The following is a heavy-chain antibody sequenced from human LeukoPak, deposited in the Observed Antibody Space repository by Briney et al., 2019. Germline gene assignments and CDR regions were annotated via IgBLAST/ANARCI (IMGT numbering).Heavy chain of an antibody. CDR2: ISYDGSNK. Sequence: LRLSCAASGFTFSSYAMHWVRQAPGKGLEWVAVISYDGSNKYYADSVKGRFTISRNNSKNTLYLQMNSLRAEDTAVYYCARRRYNWNAIDYWGQGTLVTVSS. CDR1: GFTFSSYA. CDR3: ARRRYNWNAIDY. V-gene: IGHV3-30-3*01. J-gene: IGHJ4*02. D-gene: IGHD1-20*01.